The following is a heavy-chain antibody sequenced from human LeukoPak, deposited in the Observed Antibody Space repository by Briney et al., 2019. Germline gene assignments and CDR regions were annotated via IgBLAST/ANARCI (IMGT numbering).Heavy chain of an antibody. CDR1: AFSINSGYY. CDR3: ARHRYYYDFDL. CDR2: VYHSGST. Sequence: SETLSLTCAVSAFSINSGYYWGWIRQPPGKGLEWIGTVYHSGSTYYNPSLKSRVTISVDTSKNQFSLKLSSVTAADTAVYYCARHRYYYDFDLWGRGTLVTVSS. V-gene: IGHV4-38-2*01. J-gene: IGHJ2*01. D-gene: IGHD3-22*01.